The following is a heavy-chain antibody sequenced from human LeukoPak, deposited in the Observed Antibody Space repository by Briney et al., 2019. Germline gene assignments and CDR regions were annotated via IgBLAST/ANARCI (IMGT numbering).Heavy chain of an antibody. Sequence: SGTLSLTCTVSGGSISSYYWSWIRQPAGKGLEWIGRIYTSGSTNYNPSLKSRVTMSVDTSKNQFSLKLSSVTAADTAVYYCARDLGVGATPASDYYFDYWGQGTLVTVSS. V-gene: IGHV4-4*07. CDR1: GGSISSYY. D-gene: IGHD1-26*01. J-gene: IGHJ4*02. CDR3: ARDLGVGATPASDYYFDY. CDR2: IYTSGST.